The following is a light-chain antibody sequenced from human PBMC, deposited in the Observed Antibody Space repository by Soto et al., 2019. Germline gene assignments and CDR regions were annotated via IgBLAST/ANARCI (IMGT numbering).Light chain of an antibody. V-gene: IGKV2-30*01. CDR2: KVS. CDR1: RSLLYSDGNTY. J-gene: IGKJ1*01. CDR3: MQGVYWPPGRA. Sequence: DVVMTQSPLSLPVTLGQPASISCRSSRSLLYSDGNTYLNWFHQRPGQPPRRLIDKVSNRDSGATDRFSGSRSGTDITLKISRVEAEDVGVDYCMQGVYWPPGRAVGQGNKVEIK.